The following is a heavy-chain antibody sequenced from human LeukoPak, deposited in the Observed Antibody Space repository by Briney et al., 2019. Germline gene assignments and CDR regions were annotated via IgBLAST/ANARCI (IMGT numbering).Heavy chain of an antibody. CDR3: ARMAAAGTDY. V-gene: IGHV4-59*01. D-gene: IGHD6-13*01. J-gene: IGHJ4*02. CDR1: GGSISSYY. Sequence: SETLSLTCTVSGGSISSYYWSWIRQPPGKGLEWIGYIYYSGSTNYNPSLKSRVTISVDTSKNQFSLKMSSVTAADTAVYYCARMAAAGTDYWGQGTLVTVSS. CDR2: IYYSGST.